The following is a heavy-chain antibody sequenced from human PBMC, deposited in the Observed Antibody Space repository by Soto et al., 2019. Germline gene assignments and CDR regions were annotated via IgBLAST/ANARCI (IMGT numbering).Heavy chain of an antibody. CDR3: ARGNALYDY. CDR1: GYTFTSYY. J-gene: IGHJ4*02. CDR2: INPSGGST. Sequence: ASVKVSCKASGYTFTSYYMHWVRQAPGQGLEWMGIINPSGGSTSYADSVKGRFTISRDNAKNSLYLQMNSLRAEDTAVYYCARGNALYDYWGQGTLVTVSS. V-gene: IGHV1-46*04. D-gene: IGHD2-2*01.